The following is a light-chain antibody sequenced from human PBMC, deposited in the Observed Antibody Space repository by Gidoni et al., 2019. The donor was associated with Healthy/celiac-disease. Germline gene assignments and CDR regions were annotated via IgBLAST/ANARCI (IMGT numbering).Light chain of an antibody. J-gene: IGLJ1*01. CDR1: RSDVVGYNY. Sequence: QSALTQPASVSGSPGQSITISCTGTRSDVVGYNYVSWYQQHPGKAPKLMIYEVTNRPSGVSNRFSGSKSGNTASLIISGLQTEDEADYYCSSYTGSSTRYVFGTGTRVTVL. V-gene: IGLV2-14*01. CDR2: EVT. CDR3: SSYTGSSTRYV.